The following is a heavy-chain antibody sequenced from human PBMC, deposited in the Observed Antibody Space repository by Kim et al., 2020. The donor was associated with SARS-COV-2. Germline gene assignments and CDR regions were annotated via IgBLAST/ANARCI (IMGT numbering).Heavy chain of an antibody. J-gene: IGHJ6*02. CDR3: AGARELRDYYGMDV. V-gene: IGHV3-30*04. D-gene: IGHD1-26*01. CDR1: GFTFSSYA. Sequence: GGSLRLSCAASGFTFSSYAMHWVRQAPGKGLEWVAVISYDGSNKYYADSVKGRFTISRDNSKNTLYLQMNSLRAEDTAVYYCAGARELRDYYGMDVWGQGTTVTVSS. CDR2: ISYDGSNK.